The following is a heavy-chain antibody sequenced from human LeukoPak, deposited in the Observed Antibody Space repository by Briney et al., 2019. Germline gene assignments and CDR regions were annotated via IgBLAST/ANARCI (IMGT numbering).Heavy chain of an antibody. CDR1: GFMFTDHA. V-gene: IGHV3-23*01. CDR3: ARVLTLWFGALDY. J-gene: IGHJ4*02. Sequence: GWSLRLSCAASGFMFTDHALSWVRQAPGKGLEWVSSISGSGTTTYYAESVRGRFTVSRDNSKNTVYLQMNSLRADDTALYYCARVLTLWFGALDYWGQGRMVSV. D-gene: IGHD3-10*01. CDR2: ISGSGTTT.